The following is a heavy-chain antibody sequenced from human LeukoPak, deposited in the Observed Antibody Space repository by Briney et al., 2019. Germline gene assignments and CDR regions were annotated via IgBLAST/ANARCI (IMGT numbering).Heavy chain of an antibody. V-gene: IGHV3-33*08. Sequence: GGSPRLSCAASGFTFSTYSMNWVRRAPGRGLEWVAVIWYDGSNKYYADSVKGRFTISRDNSKNTLYLQMNSLRAEDTAVYYCASTSGWYEPIDYWGQGTLVTVSS. J-gene: IGHJ4*02. D-gene: IGHD6-19*01. CDR2: IWYDGSNK. CDR1: GFTFSTYS. CDR3: ASTSGWYEPIDY.